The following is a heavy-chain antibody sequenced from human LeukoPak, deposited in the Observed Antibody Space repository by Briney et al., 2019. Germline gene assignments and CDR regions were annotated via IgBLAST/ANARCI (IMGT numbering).Heavy chain of an antibody. Sequence: KPSETLSLTCAVYGGSSSGYYWSWMRQPPGKGLEWIGEINHSGSTNYNPSLKSRVTISVDTSKNQFSLKPSYVTAADTAVYYCAGQSWYDFWRGFRDYWGQGALVTVSS. CDR1: GGSSSGYY. D-gene: IGHD3-3*01. V-gene: IGHV4-34*01. J-gene: IGHJ4*02. CDR2: INHSGST. CDR3: AGQSWYDFWRGFRDY.